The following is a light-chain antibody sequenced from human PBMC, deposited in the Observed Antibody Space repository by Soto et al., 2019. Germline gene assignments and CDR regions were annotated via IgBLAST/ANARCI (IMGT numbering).Light chain of an antibody. V-gene: IGLV2-14*01. CDR2: DVS. CDR3: SSYTSSSTLLYV. Sequence: QSALTQPASVSGSPGQSITISCTGTSSDVGGYNYVSWYQQHPGKAPKLMISDVSNRPSGVSNRFSGSKSDNTASLTISGLQAEDEADYYCSSYTSSSTLLYVFGTGTKLTVL. CDR1: SSDVGGYNY. J-gene: IGLJ1*01.